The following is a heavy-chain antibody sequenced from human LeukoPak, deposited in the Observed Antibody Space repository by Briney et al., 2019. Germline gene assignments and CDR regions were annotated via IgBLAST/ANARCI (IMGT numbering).Heavy chain of an antibody. J-gene: IGHJ4*02. V-gene: IGHV3-23*01. CDR1: GFTFSTFA. Sequence: GGSLRLSCAASGFTFSTFAMIWVRQPPGKGLEWVSSIFPSGGEIHYADSVKGRFTISRDNSKNTLYLQMNSLRAEDTAVYYCAKEESQWLVRPGFDYWGQGTLVTVSS. CDR3: AKEESQWLVRPGFDY. CDR2: IFPSGGEI. D-gene: IGHD6-19*01.